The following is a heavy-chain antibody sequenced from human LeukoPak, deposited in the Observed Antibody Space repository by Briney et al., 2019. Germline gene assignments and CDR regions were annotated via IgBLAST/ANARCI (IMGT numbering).Heavy chain of an antibody. V-gene: IGHV3-48*01. Sequence: GGSLRLSCAASGFTFSSYTMNWVRQAPGKGLEWVSSISSSSSAIYYAASVKGRFTISRDNAKNSLYLQMNSLRAEDTAVYYCAREFGLRYFDWLLWGAFDIWGQGTMVTVSS. CDR1: GFTFSSYT. J-gene: IGHJ3*02. D-gene: IGHD3-9*01. CDR2: ISSSSSAI. CDR3: AREFGLRYFDWLLWGAFDI.